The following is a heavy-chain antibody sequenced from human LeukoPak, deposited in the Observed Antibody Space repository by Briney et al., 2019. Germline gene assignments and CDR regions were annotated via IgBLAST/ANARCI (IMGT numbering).Heavy chain of an antibody. CDR1: GFTFSSYS. CDR3: ARARYYSSGWPGVDY. D-gene: IGHD6-19*01. V-gene: IGHV3-48*02. Sequence: GGSLRLSCAASGFTFSSYSMNWVRQAPGKGLEWVSYISSSSSTIYYADSVKGRFTISRDNAKNSLYPQMNSPRDEDTAVYYCARARYYSSGWPGVDYWGQGTLVTVSS. J-gene: IGHJ4*02. CDR2: ISSSSSTI.